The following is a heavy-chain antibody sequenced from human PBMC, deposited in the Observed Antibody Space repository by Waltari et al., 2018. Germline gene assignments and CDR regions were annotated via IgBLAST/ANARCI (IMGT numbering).Heavy chain of an antibody. J-gene: IGHJ5*02. CDR2: IYSAGYT. Sequence: QVQLQESGPGLVKPSETLSLTCTVSGASISTSPYYWGWLRQPPGKGLEWIGNIYSAGYTYYDPYLKSRVTISVDTSKNQFSLKMSSVTAADTAIYYCARVSGGYPVGWIDPWGQGTVVTVSS. CDR1: GASISTSPYY. D-gene: IGHD1-26*01. CDR3: ARVSGGYPVGWIDP. V-gene: IGHV4-39*07.